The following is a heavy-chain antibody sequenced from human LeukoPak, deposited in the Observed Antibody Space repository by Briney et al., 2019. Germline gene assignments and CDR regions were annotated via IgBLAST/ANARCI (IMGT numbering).Heavy chain of an antibody. CDR2: IYYSGST. J-gene: IGHJ4*02. V-gene: IGHV4-39*01. CDR3: ARSDYYDSSGYYSHFDY. Sequence: SETLSLTCTVSGGSISSSSYYWGWIRQPPGKGLEWIGSIYYSGSTYYNPSLKSRVTISVDTSKNQFSLKLSSVTAADTAVYYCARSDYYDSSGYYSHFDYWGQGTLVTVSS. D-gene: IGHD3-22*01. CDR1: GGSISSSSYY.